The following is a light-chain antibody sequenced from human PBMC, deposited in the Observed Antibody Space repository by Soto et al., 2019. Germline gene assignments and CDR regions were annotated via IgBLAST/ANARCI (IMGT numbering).Light chain of an antibody. J-gene: IGKJ3*01. CDR3: QQYYNTPLT. V-gene: IGKV4-1*01. CDR1: QSLLYSSNNQNY. Sequence: DIVMTQSPDSLAVSLGERATINCKSSQSLLYSSNNQNYLAWYQQKPGQPPKLLIYWASTRESGVPDRFSGSGSGTDFTLTISSLQAEDVTVYYCQQYYNTPLTFGPGTKVDIK. CDR2: WAS.